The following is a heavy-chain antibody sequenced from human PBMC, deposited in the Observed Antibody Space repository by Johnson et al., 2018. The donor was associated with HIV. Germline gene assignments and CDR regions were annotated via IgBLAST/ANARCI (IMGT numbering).Heavy chain of an antibody. CDR3: ARGYTWNDVSI. CDR2: ISNDGSNT. Sequence: QMLLVESGGGVVQPGRSQRLSCAASGFTFSDYSMHWVRQAPGKGLEWVAIISNDGSNTYFADSVKGRFTISRDNFKNTVYLQMNSLRTVDTAVYYCARGYTWNDVSIWGQGTMVTVSS. V-gene: IGHV3-30*01. D-gene: IGHD1-1*01. CDR1: GFTFSDYS. J-gene: IGHJ3*02.